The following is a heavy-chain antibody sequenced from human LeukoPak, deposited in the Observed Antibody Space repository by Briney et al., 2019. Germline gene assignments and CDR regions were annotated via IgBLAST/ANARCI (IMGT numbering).Heavy chain of an antibody. D-gene: IGHD3-22*01. J-gene: IGHJ4*02. CDR2: IYYSGST. CDR1: GGSISSSSYY. V-gene: IGHV4-39*07. Sequence: PSETLSLTCTVSGGSISSSSYYWGWIRQPPGKGLEWIWSIYYSGSTYYNPSLKSRVTISVDTSKNQFSLKLSSVTAADTAVYYCARDSPRYDSSGYSPYFDYWGQGTLVTVSS. CDR3: ARDSPRYDSSGYSPYFDY.